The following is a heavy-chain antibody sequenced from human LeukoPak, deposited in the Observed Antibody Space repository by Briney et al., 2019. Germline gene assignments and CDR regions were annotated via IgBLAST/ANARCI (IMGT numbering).Heavy chain of an antibody. V-gene: IGHV3-48*03. CDR1: GFTFSSYE. CDR3: ARDRSTWSLDY. J-gene: IGHJ4*02. D-gene: IGHD6-13*01. CDR2: ISSSGNTV. Sequence: PGGSLRLSCAASGFTFSSYEMNWVRQAPGKGLEWVSYISSSGNTVFYADSVKGRFTISRDNAKNSLYLQMSSLRDEDTAVYFCARDRSTWSLDYWGQGTLVTVSS.